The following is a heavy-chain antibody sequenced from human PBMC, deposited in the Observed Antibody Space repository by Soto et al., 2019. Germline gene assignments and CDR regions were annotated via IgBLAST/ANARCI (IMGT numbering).Heavy chain of an antibody. V-gene: IGHV1-2*04. J-gene: IGHJ5*02. CDR2: INPNSGGT. CDR1: GYTFTGYY. Sequence: ASVKVSCKASGYTFTGYYMHWVRQAPGQGLEWMGWINPNSGGTNYAQKFQGWVTMTRDTSISTAYMELSRLRSDDTAVYYCARDPRLIYDSSGYYFNWFDPWGQGTLVTVSS. CDR3: ARDPRLIYDSSGYYFNWFDP. D-gene: IGHD3-22*01.